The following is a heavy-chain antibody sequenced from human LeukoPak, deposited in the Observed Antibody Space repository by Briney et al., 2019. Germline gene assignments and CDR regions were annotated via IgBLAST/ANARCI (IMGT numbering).Heavy chain of an antibody. CDR1: GFTFSNFD. V-gene: IGHV3-48*03. D-gene: IGHD4-23*01. J-gene: IGHJ4*02. CDR2: ISSSGSPK. Sequence: GWSLRLSCAASGFTFSNFDMNWVRQAPGKGLGWVSYISSSGSPKYYADSVRGRFTISRDNAENSLYLQMNSLRAEDTAVYYCARDGNYGGNFGALDYWGQGTLVTVSS. CDR3: ARDGNYGGNFGALDY.